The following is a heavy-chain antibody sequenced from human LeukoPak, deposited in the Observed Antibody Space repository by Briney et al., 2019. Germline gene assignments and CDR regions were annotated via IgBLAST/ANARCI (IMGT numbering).Heavy chain of an antibody. Sequence: GGSLRLSCAASGFIFSSYAMSWVRQAPGKGLEWVANIKQDGSEKYYVDSVKGRFTVPRDNAKNSLYLQMNSLRAEDTAVYYCARGRAESDYFDYWGQGTLVTVSS. CDR3: ARGRAESDYFDY. V-gene: IGHV3-7*03. CDR2: IKQDGSEK. J-gene: IGHJ4*02. D-gene: IGHD3-3*01. CDR1: GFIFSSYA.